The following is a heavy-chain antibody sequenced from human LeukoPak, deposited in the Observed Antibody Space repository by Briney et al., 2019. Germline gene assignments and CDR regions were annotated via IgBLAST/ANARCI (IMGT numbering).Heavy chain of an antibody. J-gene: IGHJ4*02. D-gene: IGHD1-26*01. CDR1: EFTFSTYG. CDR2: ISYDGSNK. CDR3: ARRTRGSWVDY. Sequence: GRSLRLSCAASEFTFSTYGMHWVRQAPGKGLEWVAVISYDGSNKYYADSVKGRFTISRDNSKNTLSLQMNSLRAEDTAVYYCARRTRGSWVDYWGQGTLVTVSS. V-gene: IGHV3-30*03.